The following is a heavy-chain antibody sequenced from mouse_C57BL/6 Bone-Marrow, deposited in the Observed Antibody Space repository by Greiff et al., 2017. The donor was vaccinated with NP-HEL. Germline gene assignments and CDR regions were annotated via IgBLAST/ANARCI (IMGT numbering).Heavy chain of an antibody. CDR2: IRNKANGYTT. CDR3: ARWEDYGFAY. D-gene: IGHD1-1*01. CDR1: GFTFTDYY. J-gene: IGHJ3*01. V-gene: IGHV7-3*01. Sequence: EVKLQESGGGLVQPGGSLSLSCAASGFTFTDYYMSWVRQPPGKALEWLGFIRNKANGYTTEYSASVKGRFTISRDNSQSILYLQMNALRAEDSATYYCARWEDYGFAYWGQGTLVTVSA.